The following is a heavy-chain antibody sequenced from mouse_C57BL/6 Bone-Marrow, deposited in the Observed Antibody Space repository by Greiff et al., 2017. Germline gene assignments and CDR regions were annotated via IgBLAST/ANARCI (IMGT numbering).Heavy chain of an antibody. CDR1: GFTFSDYG. V-gene: IGHV5-15*01. Sequence: EVHLVESGGGLVQPGGSLKLSCAASGFTFSDYGMAWVRQAPRKGPEWVAFISNLAYSIYYADTVTGRFTISSENAKNTQYLEMSSLRSEDTAMYYCARHAYYSNYGFAYWGQGTLVTVSA. CDR2: ISNLAYSI. D-gene: IGHD2-5*01. J-gene: IGHJ3*01. CDR3: ARHAYYSNYGFAY.